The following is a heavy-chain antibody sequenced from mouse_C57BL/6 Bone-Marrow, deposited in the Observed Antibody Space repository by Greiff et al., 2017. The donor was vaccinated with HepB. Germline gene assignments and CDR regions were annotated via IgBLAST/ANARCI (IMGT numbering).Heavy chain of an antibody. Sequence: EVQLVESGGGLVKPGGSLKLSCAASGFTFSDYGMHWVRQAPEKGLEWVAYISSGSSTIYYADTVKGRFTISRDNAKNTLFLQMTSLRSEDTAMYYCAREGWYRYFDVWGTGTTVTVSS. J-gene: IGHJ1*03. CDR1: GFTFSDYG. CDR2: ISSGSSTI. CDR3: AREGWYRYFDV. D-gene: IGHD3-3*01. V-gene: IGHV5-17*01.